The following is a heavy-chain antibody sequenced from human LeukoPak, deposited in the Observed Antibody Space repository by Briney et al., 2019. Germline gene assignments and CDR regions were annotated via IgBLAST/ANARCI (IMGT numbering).Heavy chain of an antibody. CDR1: GFTFSASN. CDR3: AKEACSGTNCIYYFMDV. Sequence: PGGSLRLSCEVSGFTFSASNMNWVRQAPGKGLEWVSYISSKGTYINYAYSVNGRFTISRDNTKSSVYLQMTSLRAEDTAVYYCAKEACSGTNCIYYFMDVWGKGPTVTVSS. CDR2: ISSKGTYI. D-gene: IGHD3-10*02. V-gene: IGHV3-21*06. J-gene: IGHJ6*03.